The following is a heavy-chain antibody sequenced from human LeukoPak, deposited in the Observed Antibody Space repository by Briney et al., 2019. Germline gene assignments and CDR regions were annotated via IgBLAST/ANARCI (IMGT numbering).Heavy chain of an antibody. J-gene: IGHJ4*02. CDR1: GFTFNTYS. V-gene: IGHV4-34*01. D-gene: IGHD1-26*01. Sequence: PGGSLRLSCEASGFTFNTYSMNWARQPPGKGLEWIGEINHSGSTNYNPSLKSRVTISVDTSKNQFSLKLSSVTAADTAVYYCASGAGSHFDYWGQGTLVTVSS. CDR3: ASGAGSHFDY. CDR2: INHSGST.